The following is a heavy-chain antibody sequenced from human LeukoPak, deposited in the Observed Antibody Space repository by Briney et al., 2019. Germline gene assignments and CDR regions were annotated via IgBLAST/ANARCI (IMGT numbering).Heavy chain of an antibody. J-gene: IGHJ3*02. Sequence: GGSLRLSCAASGFTFSSYGMHWVRQAPGKGLEWVAFIRYDGSNKYYADSVKGRFTISRDNAKNSLYLQMNSLRAEDTAVYYCATDYYDSSGQRDAFDIWGQGTMVTVSS. CDR2: IRYDGSNK. CDR1: GFTFSSYG. D-gene: IGHD3-22*01. V-gene: IGHV3-30*02. CDR3: ATDYYDSSGQRDAFDI.